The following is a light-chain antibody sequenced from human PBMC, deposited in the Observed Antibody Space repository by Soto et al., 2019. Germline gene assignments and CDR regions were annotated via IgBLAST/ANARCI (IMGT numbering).Light chain of an antibody. CDR3: QQYGSSPLIT. Sequence: EVVLTQSPGTLSLSPGDRASLSCRASQNLSRYFLAWYQHKPGQAPRLLISGASRRATGIPDRFSGAGSGTDFTLTISRLEPEDFAVYHCQQYGSSPLITFGQGTRLEIK. CDR1: QNLSRYF. J-gene: IGKJ5*01. V-gene: IGKV3-20*01. CDR2: GAS.